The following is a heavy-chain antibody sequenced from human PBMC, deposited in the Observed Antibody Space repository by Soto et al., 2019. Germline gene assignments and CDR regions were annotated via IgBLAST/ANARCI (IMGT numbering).Heavy chain of an antibody. CDR1: GGSIASETSY. V-gene: IGHV4-39*01. CDR3: ARQDVVVLADTVYYYNGIDV. D-gene: IGHD2-15*01. Sequence: QLQLQESGPGLVKPSETLSLTCIVSGGSIASETSYWGWIRQPPGKGLEWIGSVYYSGSTYYNPSFKSRLSVSVDTSKNHFSLKLSSVTAADTAVYYCARQDVVVLADTVYYYNGIDVWGQGTKVTV. CDR2: VYYSGST. J-gene: IGHJ6*02.